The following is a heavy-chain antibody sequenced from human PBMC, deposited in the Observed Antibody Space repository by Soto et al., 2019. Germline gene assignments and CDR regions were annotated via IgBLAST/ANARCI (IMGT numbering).Heavy chain of an antibody. D-gene: IGHD3-9*01. CDR2: ISSSGITI. V-gene: IGHV3-11*01. CDR1: GFTFSDYY. CDR3: ARGHNMLTTTYVGFFDH. J-gene: IGHJ4*02. Sequence: GGSLRLSCTTSGFTFSDYYMNWIRKAPGKGLEWISYISSSGITIYYADSVQGRFTISRDSAKNSLYLQMNNLRADDTAVYYCARGHNMLTTTYVGFFDHWGQGTLVTVSP.